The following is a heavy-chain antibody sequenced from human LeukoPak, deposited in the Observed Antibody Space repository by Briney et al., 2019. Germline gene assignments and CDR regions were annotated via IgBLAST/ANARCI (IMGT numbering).Heavy chain of an antibody. J-gene: IGHJ4*02. CDR3: ARDKVTGASYFDC. CDR2: IKQDGGEK. D-gene: IGHD7-27*01. Sequence: GGPLRLSCAASGFTFSNYWMSWVRQAPGEGPEWVANIKQDGGEKYYLDSVKGRFTISRDNAENLLYLQMNSLRGEDTAVYYCARDKVTGASYFDCWGQGTLVTVSS. V-gene: IGHV3-7*01. CDR1: GFTFSNYW.